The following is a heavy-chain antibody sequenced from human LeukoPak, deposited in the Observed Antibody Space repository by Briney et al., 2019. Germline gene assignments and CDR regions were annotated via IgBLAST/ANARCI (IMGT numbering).Heavy chain of an antibody. CDR3: AKVLVGATTFDY. D-gene: IGHD1-26*01. CDR2: IWYGGSNK. Sequence: GGSLRLSCAASGFTFSSYGMHWVRQAPGKGLEWVAVIWYGGSNKYYADSVKGRFTISRDNSKNTLYLQMNSLRAEDTAVYYCAKVLVGATTFDYWGQGTLVTVSS. V-gene: IGHV3-30*02. CDR1: GFTFSSYG. J-gene: IGHJ4*02.